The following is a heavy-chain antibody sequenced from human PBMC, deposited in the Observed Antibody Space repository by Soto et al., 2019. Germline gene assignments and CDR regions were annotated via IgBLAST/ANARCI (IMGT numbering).Heavy chain of an antibody. Sequence: SETLSLTCTVSGGSISSSSYYWGWIRQPPGKGLEWIGSMYYSGSTYYNPSLKSRVTISVDTSKNQFSLKLSSVTAADTAVYYCARHGHYTGYSSGWYDNFDYWGQGTLVTVSS. CDR2: MYYSGST. CDR1: GGSISSSSYY. V-gene: IGHV4-39*01. J-gene: IGHJ4*02. D-gene: IGHD6-19*01. CDR3: ARHGHYTGYSSGWYDNFDY.